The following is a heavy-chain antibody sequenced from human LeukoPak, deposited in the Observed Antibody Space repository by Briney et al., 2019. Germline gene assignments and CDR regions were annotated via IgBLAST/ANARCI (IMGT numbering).Heavy chain of an antibody. CDR2: ISWDGGST. Sequence: GGSLRLSCAASGFTFDDYTMHWVRQAPGKGLEWVSLISWDGGSTYYADSVKGRFTISRDNSKNSLYLQMNSLRTEDTALYYCAKDYRRGTKSGYNFDYWGQGTLVTVSS. CDR3: AKDYRRGTKSGYNFDY. D-gene: IGHD3-3*01. J-gene: IGHJ4*02. V-gene: IGHV3-43*01. CDR1: GFTFDDYT.